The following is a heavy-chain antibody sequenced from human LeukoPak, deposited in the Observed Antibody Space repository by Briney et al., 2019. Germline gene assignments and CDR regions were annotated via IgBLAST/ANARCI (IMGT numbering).Heavy chain of an antibody. V-gene: IGHV3-15*01. J-gene: IGHJ4*02. Sequence: GGSLRLSCAAAGFNFTNAWMSWVRQAPGKGLEWVGRIKGKPDGATIAYAAPVKGRFTISRDDSRSSLYLQMDSLKAEDTAVYYCTTPTDLAYWGQGALVTVSS. CDR2: IKGKPDGATI. CDR3: TTPTDLAY. CDR1: GFNFTNAW.